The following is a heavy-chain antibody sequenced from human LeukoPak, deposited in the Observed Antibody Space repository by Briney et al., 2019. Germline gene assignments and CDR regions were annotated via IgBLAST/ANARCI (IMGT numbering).Heavy chain of an antibody. CDR1: GGTFSSYA. V-gene: IGHV1-69*05. J-gene: IGHJ6*02. CDR3: ARGYCSSTSCYGQNYYGMDV. D-gene: IGHD2-2*01. Sequence: GSSVKVSCKASGGTFSSYAISWVRQAPGQGLEWMGGIIPIFGTANYAQKFQGRVTITTDESTSTAYMELSSLRSEDTAVYYCARGYCSSTSCYGQNYYGMDVWGQGTTVTVSS. CDR2: IIPIFGTA.